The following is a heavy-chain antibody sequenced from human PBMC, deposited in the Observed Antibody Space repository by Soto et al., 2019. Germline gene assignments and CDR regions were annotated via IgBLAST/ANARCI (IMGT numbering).Heavy chain of an antibody. CDR2: IKSKSDGGTI. CDR3: TTGPNLRPLAAFDI. CDR1: GFTFTNAW. Sequence: VQLVESGGGLVKPGGSLRLSCAASGFTFTNAWMTWVRQGPGKGLEWGGRIKSKSDGGTIDYAAPVKGRFTISRDDSKNTLYLQMNSLKTEDTAVYYCTTGPNLRPLAAFDIWGQGTVVTVS. V-gene: IGHV3-15*01. J-gene: IGHJ3*02.